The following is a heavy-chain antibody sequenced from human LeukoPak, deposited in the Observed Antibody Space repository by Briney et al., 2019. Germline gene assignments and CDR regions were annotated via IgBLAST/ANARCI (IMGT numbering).Heavy chain of an antibody. CDR3: AKGLRWLVPASYHGMDV. J-gene: IGHJ6*02. CDR1: GFTFTNYA. V-gene: IGHV3-23*01. Sequence: GGSLRLSCSASGFTFTNYAMSWVRQAPGKGLEWVSGISGSGDTTYYADSVKGQFTIPRDNSKNTVYLQMSSLRAEDTAVYYCAKGLRWLVPASYHGMDVWGQGTTVTVSS. CDR2: ISGSGDTT. D-gene: IGHD6-19*01.